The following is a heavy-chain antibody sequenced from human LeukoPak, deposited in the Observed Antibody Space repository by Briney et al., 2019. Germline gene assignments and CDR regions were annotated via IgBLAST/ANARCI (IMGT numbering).Heavy chain of an antibody. D-gene: IGHD1-26*01. CDR3: ARGGEVGTTTAWFDP. V-gene: IGHV4-61*01. CDR2: IYYSRST. Sequence: PSETLSLTCTVSGGSVSSGSYYWSWIRQPPGKGLEWIGYIYYSRSTNYNPSLKSRVAISVDTSKNQFSLKLTSVTAADTAVYYCARGGEVGTTTAWFDPWGQGTLVTVSS. J-gene: IGHJ5*02. CDR1: GGSVSSGSYY.